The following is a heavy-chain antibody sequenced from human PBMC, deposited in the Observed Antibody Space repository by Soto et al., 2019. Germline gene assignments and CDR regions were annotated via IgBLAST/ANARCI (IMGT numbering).Heavy chain of an antibody. Sequence: GGSLRLSCAASGFTFSSYSMNWVRQAPGKGLEWVSSISGSSSYIHYAESVKGRFTISRDNAKNSLYLQMNSLRAEDTAVYYCARELAQPFVLDVDPNDVFYIRTQGTIVTGSS. CDR1: GFTFSSYS. V-gene: IGHV3-21*01. D-gene: IGHD2-15*01. CDR3: ARELAQPFVLDVDPNDVFYI. CDR2: ISGSSSYI. J-gene: IGHJ3*02.